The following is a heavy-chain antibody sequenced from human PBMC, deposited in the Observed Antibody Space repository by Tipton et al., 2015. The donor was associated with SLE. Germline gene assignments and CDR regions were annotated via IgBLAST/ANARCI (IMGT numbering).Heavy chain of an antibody. CDR1: GFTFSSYG. D-gene: IGHD1-26*01. CDR2: IRYDGSNK. V-gene: IGHV3-30*02. J-gene: IGHJ3*02. Sequence: SLRLSCAASGFTFSSYGMHWVRQAPGKGLEWVAFIRYDGSNKYYADSVKGRFTISRDNSKNTLYLQMNSLRAEDTAVYYCAKGGGMGATYAAFDIWGQGTMVTVSS. CDR3: AKGGGMGATYAAFDI.